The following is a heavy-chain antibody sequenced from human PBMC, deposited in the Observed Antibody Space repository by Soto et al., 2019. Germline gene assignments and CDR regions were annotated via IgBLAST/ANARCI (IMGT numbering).Heavy chain of an antibody. Sequence: SETLSLTCTVSGGSISSYYWSWIRQPPGKGLEWIGYIYYSGSTNYNPSLKSRVTISVDTSKNQFSLKLSSVTAADTAVYYCARHPSSSCAYYYYMDVWGKGTTVTVSS. CDR3: ARHPSSSCAYYYYMDV. V-gene: IGHV4-59*08. D-gene: IGHD6-6*01. J-gene: IGHJ6*03. CDR1: GGSISSYY. CDR2: IYYSGST.